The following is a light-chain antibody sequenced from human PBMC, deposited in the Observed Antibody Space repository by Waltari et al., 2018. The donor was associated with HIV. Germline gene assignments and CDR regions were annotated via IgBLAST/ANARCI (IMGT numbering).Light chain of an antibody. CDR3: QQYDDLPLT. CDR1: QDITTY. J-gene: IGKJ4*01. CDR2: AAS. Sequence: DIQMTQFPSSLSASVGDRVTITCQASQDITTYLNWYQQKPGKAPKLLIYAASNLETGVPSRFSGSGSGIDFTFTITSLQPEDFASYYCQQYDDLPLTFAGGTKVEIK. V-gene: IGKV1-33*01.